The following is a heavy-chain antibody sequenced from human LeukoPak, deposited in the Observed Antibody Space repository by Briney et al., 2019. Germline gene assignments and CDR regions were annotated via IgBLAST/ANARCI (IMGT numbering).Heavy chain of an antibody. CDR1: GFTFTGYD. D-gene: IGHD3-22*01. Sequence: GGSLRLSCAASGFTFTGYDMHWVRQAIGKGLEWVSTIGTAGDTYYPGSVKGRFTSSRENARNSLYLHLNNLRAGDTAVYYCTRSSYDSSGSYYFDYWGQGTLVIVSS. J-gene: IGHJ4*02. V-gene: IGHV3-13*01. CDR3: TRSSYDSSGSYYFDY. CDR2: IGTAGDT.